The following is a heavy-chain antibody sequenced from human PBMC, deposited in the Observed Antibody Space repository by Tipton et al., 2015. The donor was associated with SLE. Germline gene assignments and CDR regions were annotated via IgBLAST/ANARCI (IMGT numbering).Heavy chain of an antibody. CDR1: GFTFSDYY. V-gene: IGHV3-33*08. CDR2: IWYDGSNK. D-gene: IGHD6-13*01. Sequence: SLRLSCTASGFTFSDYYMSWIRQAPGKGLEWVAVIWYDGSNKYYADSVKGRFTISRDNSKNTLYLQMNSLRAEDTAVYYCATKGGAAAATRWFDPWGQGTLVTVSS. CDR3: ATKGGAAAATRWFDP. J-gene: IGHJ5*02.